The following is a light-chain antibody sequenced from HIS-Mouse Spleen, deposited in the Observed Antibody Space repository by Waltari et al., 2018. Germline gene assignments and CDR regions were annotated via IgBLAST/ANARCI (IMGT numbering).Light chain of an antibody. J-gene: IGLJ3*02. CDR3: YSAADNNLGV. V-gene: IGLV3-27*01. CDR2: KDS. CDR1: VLAKKY. Sequence: SYELTQPSSVSVSPGQTARITCSGDVLAKKYTRWFQQKPGQAPVLVISKDSERASGIPERFSGSSSGTTVTLTISGAQVEDEADYYCYSAADNNLGVFGGGTKLTVL.